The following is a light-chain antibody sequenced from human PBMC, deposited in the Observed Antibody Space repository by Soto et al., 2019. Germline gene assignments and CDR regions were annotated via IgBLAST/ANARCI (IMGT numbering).Light chain of an antibody. CDR2: AAS. CDR3: LQHNSYLTWT. CDR1: QGIRND. V-gene: IGKV1-17*01. J-gene: IGKJ1*01. Sequence: DIQMTQSPSSLSASVGDRVTITCRASQGIRNDLGWYQQKPGKAPKRLIYAASSLQSGVPSRFGGGGSGTECTLTISSLQTEDFATHYCLQHNSYLTWTFGQGNKVEIK.